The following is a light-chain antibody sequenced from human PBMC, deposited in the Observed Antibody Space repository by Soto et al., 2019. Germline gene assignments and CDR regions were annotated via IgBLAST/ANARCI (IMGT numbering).Light chain of an antibody. J-gene: IGLJ3*02. V-gene: IGLV2-14*01. CDR1: SSDVGIYNY. Sequence: QSVLTQPASVSGSPGQSIAISCTGSSSDVGIYNYVSWYQQHPGKVPKLIIYEVTNRPSGVSNRFSGSKSGNTASLTISGLQAEDEADYYCCSYAGSSSAMFGGGTQLTVL. CDR2: EVT. CDR3: CSYAGSSSAM.